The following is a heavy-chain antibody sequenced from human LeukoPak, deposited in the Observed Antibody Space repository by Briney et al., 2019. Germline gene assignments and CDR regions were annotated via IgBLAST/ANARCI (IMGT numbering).Heavy chain of an antibody. CDR2: IYYSGST. Sequence: SETLSLTCTVSGGSISSYYWSWIRQPPGKGLEWIGYIYYSGSTNYNPSLKSRVTISVDTSKNQFSLKLSSVTAADTAVYYCARVSCSGGSCYGIYYYYYMDVRGKGTTVTVSS. D-gene: IGHD2-15*01. CDR3: ARVSCSGGSCYGIYYYYYMDV. CDR1: GGSISSYY. V-gene: IGHV4-59*01. J-gene: IGHJ6*03.